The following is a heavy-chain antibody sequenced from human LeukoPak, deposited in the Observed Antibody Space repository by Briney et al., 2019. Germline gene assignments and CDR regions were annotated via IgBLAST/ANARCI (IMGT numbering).Heavy chain of an antibody. CDR2: IYYSGST. J-gene: IGHJ5*02. CDR3: ARDHNQYYYGSGVSGGWFDP. CDR1: GGSISSSSYY. V-gene: IGHV4-39*07. D-gene: IGHD3-10*01. Sequence: PSETLSLTCTVSGGSISSSSYYWGWIRQPPGKGLEWIGSIYYSGSTHYNPSLKSRVTISVDTSKNQFSLKLSSVTAADTAVYYCARDHNQYYYGSGVSGGWFDPWGQGTLVTVSS.